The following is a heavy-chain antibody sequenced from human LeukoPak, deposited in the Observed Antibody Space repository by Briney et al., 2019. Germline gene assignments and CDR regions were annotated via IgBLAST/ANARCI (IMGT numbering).Heavy chain of an antibody. J-gene: IGHJ6*03. D-gene: IGHD3-22*01. CDR2: INHSGST. Sequence: SETLSLTCTVSGGSISSSSYYWSWIRQPPGKGLEWIGEINHSGSTNYNPSLKSRVTISVDTSKNQFSLKLSSVTAADTAVYYCARVISYYYDSSGYPLPFYYYYYYYMGVWGKGTTVTVSS. V-gene: IGHV4-39*07. CDR1: GGSISSSSYY. CDR3: ARVISYYYDSSGYPLPFYYYYYYYMGV.